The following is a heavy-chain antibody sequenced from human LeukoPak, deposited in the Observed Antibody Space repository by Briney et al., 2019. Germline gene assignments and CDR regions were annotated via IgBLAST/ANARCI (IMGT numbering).Heavy chain of an antibody. CDR1: GFTFSSYS. CDR2: ISSSSSYI. J-gene: IGHJ4*02. Sequence: GGSLRLSCAASGFTFSSYSMNWVRQAPGKGLGWVSSISSSSSYIYYADSVKGRFTISRDNAKNSLYLQMNSLRAEDTAVYYCARDLGGEVVTAITDYWGQGTLVTVSS. CDR3: ARDLGGEVVTAITDY. D-gene: IGHD2-21*02. V-gene: IGHV3-21*01.